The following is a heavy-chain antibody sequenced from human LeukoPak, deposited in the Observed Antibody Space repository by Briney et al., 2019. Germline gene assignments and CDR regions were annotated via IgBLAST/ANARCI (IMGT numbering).Heavy chain of an antibody. D-gene: IGHD2-21*02. J-gene: IGHJ5*02. CDR1: GYTFTSYD. V-gene: IGHV1-18*01. CDR3: ARDHEVKGVTPNWFDP. CDR2: ISAYNGNT. Sequence: GASVKVSCKASGYTFTSYDINWVRQATGQGLEWMGWISAYNGNTNYAQKLQGRVTMTTDTSTSTAYMELRSLRSDDTAVYYCARDHEVKGVTPNWFDPWGQGTLVTVSS.